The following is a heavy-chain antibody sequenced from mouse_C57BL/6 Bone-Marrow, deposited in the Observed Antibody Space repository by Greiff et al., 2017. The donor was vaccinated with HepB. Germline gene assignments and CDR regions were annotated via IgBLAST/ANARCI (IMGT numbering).Heavy chain of an antibody. CDR1: GYTFTSYG. D-gene: IGHD1-1*01. CDR2: IYPRSGNT. CDR3: ASNGYYYYMDY. V-gene: IGHV1-81*01. Sequence: QVQLQQSGAELARPGASVKLSCKASGYTFTSYGMSWVKQRTGQGLEWIGNIYPRSGNTYYNEKFKGKATLTADKSSSTAYMELRSLTSEDSAVYFCASNGYYYYMDYWGQGTSVTVSS. J-gene: IGHJ4*01.